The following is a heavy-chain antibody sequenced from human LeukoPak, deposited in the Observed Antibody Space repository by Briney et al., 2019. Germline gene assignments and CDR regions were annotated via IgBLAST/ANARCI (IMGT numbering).Heavy chain of an antibody. CDR1: GGSISSGSYY. D-gene: IGHD6-19*01. CDR2: IYISGST. J-gene: IGHJ4*02. Sequence: SETLSLTCTVSGGSISSGSYYWSWIRQPAGKGLEWIGRIYISGSTNYNPSLKSRVTMSVDTSKNQFSLKLSSVTAADTAVYYCARDSVEQWLVLYYWGQGTLVTVSS. V-gene: IGHV4-61*02. CDR3: ARDSVEQWLVLYY.